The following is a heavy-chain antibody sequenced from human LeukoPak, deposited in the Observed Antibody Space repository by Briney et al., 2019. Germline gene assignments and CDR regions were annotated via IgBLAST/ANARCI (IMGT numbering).Heavy chain of an antibody. J-gene: IGHJ4*02. Sequence: GGSLRLSCAVSGFTFSTYSMNWVRQAPGKGLEWVSSISSSSSYIYYADSVKGRFTISRDNSKNTLYLQMNSLRAEDTAVYYCAKDLVTGSLDYWGQGTLVTVSS. V-gene: IGHV3-21*04. CDR2: ISSSSSYI. CDR3: AKDLVTGSLDY. CDR1: GFTFSTYS. D-gene: IGHD3-10*01.